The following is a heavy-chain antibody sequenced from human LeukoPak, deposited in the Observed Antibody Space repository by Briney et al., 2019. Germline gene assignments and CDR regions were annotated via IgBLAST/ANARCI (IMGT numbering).Heavy chain of an antibody. D-gene: IGHD3-22*01. V-gene: IGHV3-21*01. CDR2: IGRSSIDK. CDR1: GFTFNTYT. CDR3: VGGDSREL. J-gene: IGHJ4*02. Sequence: GGSLRLSCTASGFTFNTYTMNWVRQAPGKGPEWISSIGRSSIDKYYADSVRGRFTISRDNAKNSLYVQMSSLRVEDTAVYYCVGGDSRELWGQGTLVTVSS.